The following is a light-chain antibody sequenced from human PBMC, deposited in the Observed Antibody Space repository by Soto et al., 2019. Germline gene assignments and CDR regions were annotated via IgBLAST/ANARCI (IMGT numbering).Light chain of an antibody. V-gene: IGLV2-23*01. Sequence: QSALTQPASVSGSPGQSITISCTGTSCDVGSYNLVSWYQQHPGKAPKLMIYDDSKRPSGVSNRFSGSKSGNTPSLTISGLQAEDEADYYCCSYARSRTLVFGGGTKLTVL. CDR1: SCDVGSYNL. J-gene: IGLJ2*01. CDR3: CSYARSRTLV. CDR2: DDS.